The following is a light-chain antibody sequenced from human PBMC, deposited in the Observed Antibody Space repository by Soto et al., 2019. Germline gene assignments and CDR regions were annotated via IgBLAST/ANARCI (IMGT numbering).Light chain of an antibody. V-gene: IGKV1-27*01. J-gene: IGKJ4*01. CDR3: HNYSDPPT. Sequence: DIQMTQSPSSLSASVGDRVTITCRASQGISNYLDWYQQKPAKVPELLIYAASTLQSGVPSRFSGSGSGTEFSPTTSRLHPEDVATYFCHNYSDPPTFGGGTKVEIK. CDR2: AAS. CDR1: QGISNY.